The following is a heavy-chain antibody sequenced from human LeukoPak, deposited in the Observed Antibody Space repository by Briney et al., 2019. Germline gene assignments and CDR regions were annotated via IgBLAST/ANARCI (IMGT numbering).Heavy chain of an antibody. D-gene: IGHD3-10*01. Sequence: GGSLRLSCAASGFTFSSYWMSWVRQAPGKGLEWVANIKQDGSEEYYVDSVKGRFTISRDNAKNSLYLQMNSLRAEDTAVYYCARDHGGLLWFGELYFQHWGQGTLVTVSS. CDR2: IKQDGSEE. J-gene: IGHJ1*01. CDR3: ARDHGGLLWFGELYFQH. V-gene: IGHV3-7*01. CDR1: GFTFSSYW.